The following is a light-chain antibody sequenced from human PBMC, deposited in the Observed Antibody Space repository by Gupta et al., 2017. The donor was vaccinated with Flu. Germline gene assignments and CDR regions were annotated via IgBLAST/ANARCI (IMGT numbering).Light chain of an antibody. J-gene: IGLJ3*02. CDR3: CSSAGTNTWV. V-gene: IGLV2-11*01. CDR1: SSDIGRYNF. CDR2: DVT. Sequence: TSSDIGRYNFVSWYQHHPHKAPKLIISDVTKRPSGVPNRFSGSKSGNTASLTISGRQPDDEAEYFCCSSAGTNTWVFGGGTTLTVL.